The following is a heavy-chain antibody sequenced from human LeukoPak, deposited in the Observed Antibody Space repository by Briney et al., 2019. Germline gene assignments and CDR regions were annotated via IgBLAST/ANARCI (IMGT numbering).Heavy chain of an antibody. CDR1: GFTFSSYA. CDR3: ARVSSGWPFDF. Sequence: GGSLRLSCAASGFTFSSYAMSWVRQAPGQRLEWVSLISTSGGRTYYADSVKGRFTISRDNSKNTLYLQMNSLRAEDTAVYYCARVSSGWPFDFWGQGTLVTVSS. CDR2: ISTSGGRT. V-gene: IGHV3-23*01. D-gene: IGHD6-19*01. J-gene: IGHJ4*02.